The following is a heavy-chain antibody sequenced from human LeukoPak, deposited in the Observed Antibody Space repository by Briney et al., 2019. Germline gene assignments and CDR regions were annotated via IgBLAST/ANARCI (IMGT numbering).Heavy chain of an antibody. CDR2: IYYSGST. Sequence: SETLSLTCTVSGGSISSYYWGWIRQPPGKGLEWIGYIYYSGSTNYNPSLKSRVTISVDTSKNQFSLKLSSVTAADTAVYYCARGVRSTSWGYYYGMDVWGKGTTVTVSS. J-gene: IGHJ6*04. V-gene: IGHV4-59*01. CDR1: GGSISSYY. D-gene: IGHD2-2*01. CDR3: ARGVRSTSWGYYYGMDV.